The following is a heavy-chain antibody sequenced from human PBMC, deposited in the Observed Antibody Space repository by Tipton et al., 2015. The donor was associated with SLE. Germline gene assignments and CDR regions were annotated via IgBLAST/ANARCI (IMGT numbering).Heavy chain of an antibody. CDR1: GYSISSGYY. CDR2: IYHSGST. CDR3: AGLTRDYGDLPFDY. D-gene: IGHD4-17*01. Sequence: TLSLTCAVSGYSISSGYYWGWIRQPPGKGLEWIGSIYHSGSTYYNPSLKSRVTISVDTSKNQFSLKLSSVTAADTAVYYCAGLTRDYGDLPFDYWGQGTLVTVSS. J-gene: IGHJ4*02. V-gene: IGHV4-38-2*01.